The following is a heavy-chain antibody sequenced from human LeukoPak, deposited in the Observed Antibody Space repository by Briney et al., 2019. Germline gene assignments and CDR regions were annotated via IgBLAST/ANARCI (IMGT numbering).Heavy chain of an antibody. D-gene: IGHD3-22*01. J-gene: IGHJ4*02. Sequence: GGSLRLSCAASGFTFSSYAMSWVRQAPGKGLEWVSAISGSGGSTYYADSVKGRFTISRDNSKNTLYLQMNSLRAEDTAVYYCAKDLTYYYDSNGLNYWGQGTLVTVSS. V-gene: IGHV3-23*01. CDR1: GFTFSSYA. CDR3: AKDLTYYYDSNGLNY. CDR2: ISGSGGST.